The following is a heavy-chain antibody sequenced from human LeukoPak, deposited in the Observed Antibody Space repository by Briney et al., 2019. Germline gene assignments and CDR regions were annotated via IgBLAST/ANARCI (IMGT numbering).Heavy chain of an antibody. J-gene: IGHJ4*02. V-gene: IGHV3-23*01. D-gene: IGHD5-18*01. Sequence: GGSLRLSCAASGFTFSSYAMSWVRQAPGKGLEWVSAISGSGGSTYYADSVKGRFTISRDNSKNTLYLQMNSLRAEDTAVYYCARHLRGYSYGYYFDYWGQGTLVTVSS. CDR3: ARHLRGYSYGYYFDY. CDR1: GFTFSSYA. CDR2: ISGSGGST.